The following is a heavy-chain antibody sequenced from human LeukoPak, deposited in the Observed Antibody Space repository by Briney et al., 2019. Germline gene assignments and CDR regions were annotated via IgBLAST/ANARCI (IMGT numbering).Heavy chain of an antibody. CDR3: ARGIVGATPPYYYYYYYMDV. J-gene: IGHJ6*03. Sequence: PSETLSLTCAVYGGSFSGYYWSWIRQPPGKGLEWIGEINHSGSTNYNPSPKSRVTISVDTSKNQFSLKLSSVTAADTAVYYCARGIVGATPPYYYYYYYMDVWGKGTTVTVSS. D-gene: IGHD1-26*01. CDR2: INHSGST. V-gene: IGHV4-34*01. CDR1: GGSFSGYY.